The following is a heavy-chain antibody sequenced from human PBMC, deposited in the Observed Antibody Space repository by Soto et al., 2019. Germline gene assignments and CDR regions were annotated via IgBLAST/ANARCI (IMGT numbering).Heavy chain of an antibody. Sequence: QVQLEQSEIEVQKPGSSVKVPCKVSGGAISWVRQAPGQGFEWLAGIVPTYRTIKYGQKFPDRLTITADYMSLTRLRPGDTAVYYCVSSRSVPRDMYFGSWSSLDDWGQGTLV. CDR2: IVPTYRTI. CDR3: VSSRSVPRDMYFGSWSSLDD. D-gene: IGHD3-10*01. CDR1: GGA. J-gene: IGHJ4*02. V-gene: IGHV1-69*01.